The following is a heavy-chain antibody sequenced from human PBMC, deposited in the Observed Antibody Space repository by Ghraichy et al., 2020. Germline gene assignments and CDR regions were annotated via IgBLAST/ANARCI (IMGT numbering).Heavy chain of an antibody. CDR3: ASAGYTRAFDI. Sequence: GGSLRLSCAASGFTFSSYSMNWVRQAPGKGLEWVSSISSSSSYIYYADSVKGRFTISRDNAKNSLYLQMNSLRAEDMAVYYCASAGYTRAFDIWGQGTMVTVSS. CDR2: ISSSSSYI. V-gene: IGHV3-21*01. J-gene: IGHJ3*02. D-gene: IGHD6-13*01. CDR1: GFTFSSYS.